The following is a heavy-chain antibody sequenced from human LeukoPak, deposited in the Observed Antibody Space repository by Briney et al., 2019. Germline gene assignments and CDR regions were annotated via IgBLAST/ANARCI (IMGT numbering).Heavy chain of an antibody. CDR2: ISGSGGST. D-gene: IGHD6-19*01. Sequence: PGGSLRLSCAASGFTFSSYAMNWVRQAPGKGLEWVSAISGSGGSTYYADSVKGRFTISRDNSKNTLYLQMNSLRAEDTAVYYCAKLSSGQSTPDYWGQGTLVTVSS. CDR3: AKLSSGQSTPDY. J-gene: IGHJ4*02. CDR1: GFTFSSYA. V-gene: IGHV3-23*01.